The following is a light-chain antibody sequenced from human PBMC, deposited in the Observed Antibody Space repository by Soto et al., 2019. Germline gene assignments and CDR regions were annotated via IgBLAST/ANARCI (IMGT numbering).Light chain of an antibody. J-gene: IGKJ1*01. Sequence: DIQMTQSPSTLSASVGDRVTITCRAGQSIGYWLAWYQQKPGKAPNLLIYDASSLESGVPSRFSVSGSGTEFTLTISSLQPADFATYYCQQYNSYPWSFGQGTKVAIK. CDR3: QQYNSYPWS. CDR2: DAS. V-gene: IGKV1-5*01. CDR1: QSIGYW.